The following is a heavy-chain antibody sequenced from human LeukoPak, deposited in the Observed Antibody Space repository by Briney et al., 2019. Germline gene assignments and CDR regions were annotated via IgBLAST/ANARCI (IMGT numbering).Heavy chain of an antibody. CDR1: GGSISSGSYY. J-gene: IGHJ6*03. D-gene: IGHD3-3*01. CDR3: ARQNLRFLEWLPTHYYYYYMDV. Sequence: SQTLSLTCTVSGGSISSGSYYWSWIRQPAGKGLEWIGRIYTSGSTNYNPSLKSRVTISVDTSKNQFSLKLSSVTAADTAVYYCARQNLRFLEWLPTHYYYYYMDVWGKGTTVTVSS. CDR2: IYTSGST. V-gene: IGHV4-61*02.